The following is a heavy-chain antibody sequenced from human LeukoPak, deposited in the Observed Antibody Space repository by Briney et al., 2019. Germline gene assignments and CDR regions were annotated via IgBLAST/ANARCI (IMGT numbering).Heavy chain of an antibody. CDR2: MYTSGST. J-gene: IGHJ6*03. Sequence: PSETLSLTCTVSSGSVSSGSYHWSWIRQPAGKGLEWIGRMYTSGSTNYNPSLKSRVTISVDTSKNQFSLKLSSVTAADTAVYYCARGASSSSAIGYYYYYMDVWGKGTTVTVSS. D-gene: IGHD6-6*01. CDR1: SGSVSSGSYH. V-gene: IGHV4-61*02. CDR3: ARGASSSSAIGYYYYYMDV.